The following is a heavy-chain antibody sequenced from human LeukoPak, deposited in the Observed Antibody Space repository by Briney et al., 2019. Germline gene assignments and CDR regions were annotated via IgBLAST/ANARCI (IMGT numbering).Heavy chain of an antibody. J-gene: IGHJ4*02. Sequence: SETLSLTCTVSGGSISSGDYYWSWIRQPPGKGLEWIGYIYYSGSTYYNPSLKSRVTISVDTSKNQFSLKLSSVTAADTAVYYCARDTGIAAAEDYWGQGTLVTVSS. CDR1: GGSISSGDYY. V-gene: IGHV4-30-4*01. D-gene: IGHD6-13*01. CDR3: ARDTGIAAAEDY. CDR2: IYYSGST.